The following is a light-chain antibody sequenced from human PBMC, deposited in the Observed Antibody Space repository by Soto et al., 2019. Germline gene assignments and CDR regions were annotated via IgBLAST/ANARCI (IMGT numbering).Light chain of an antibody. CDR2: EVS. V-gene: IGLV2-14*01. CDR3: SSYTSSNTLV. Sequence: QSALTQPASVSGSPGQSITISCTGTSSDVGAYNYVSGYQQHPGKAPKLMIFEVSDRPSGVSNRFSGSKSGNTASLTISGHQAEDEADYYCSSYTSSNTLVFGGGTKLTVL. CDR1: SSDVGAYNY. J-gene: IGLJ2*01.